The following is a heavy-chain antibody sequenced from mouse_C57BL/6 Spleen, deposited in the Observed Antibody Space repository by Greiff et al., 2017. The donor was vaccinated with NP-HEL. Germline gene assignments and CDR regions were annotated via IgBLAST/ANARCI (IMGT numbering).Heavy chain of an antibody. CDR1: GYSFTSYW. V-gene: IGHV1-64*01. J-gene: IGHJ2*01. Sequence: QVQLQQPGAELVKPGASVKLSCKASGYSFTSYWMHWVKQRPGQGLEWIGMIHPNSGSTNYNEKFKSKATLTVDKSSSTAYMQLSSLTSEDSAVYYCAREGSGPFDYWGQGTTLTVSS. CDR3: AREGSGPFDY. D-gene: IGHD3-2*02. CDR2: IHPNSGST.